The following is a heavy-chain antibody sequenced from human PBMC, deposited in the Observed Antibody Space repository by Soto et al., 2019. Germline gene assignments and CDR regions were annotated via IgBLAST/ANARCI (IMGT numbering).Heavy chain of an antibody. D-gene: IGHD5-12*01. CDR3: ARRSGYSGYEPYYYYYYMDV. CDR1: GYTFTSYG. CDR2: ISAYNGNT. J-gene: IGHJ6*03. V-gene: IGHV1-18*01. Sequence: ASVKVSCKASGYTFTSYGISWVRQAPGQGLEWMGWISAYNGNTNYAQKLQGRVTMTTDTSTSTAYMELRSLRSDDTAVYYCARRSGYSGYEPYYYYYYMDVWGKGTTVTVSS.